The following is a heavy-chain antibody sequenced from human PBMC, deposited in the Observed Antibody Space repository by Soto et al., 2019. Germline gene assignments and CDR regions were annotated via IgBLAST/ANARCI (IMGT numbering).Heavy chain of an antibody. CDR3: ARDPYFSSPNWFDP. CDR1: GFSFSSYG. CDR2: IWYDGNNK. D-gene: IGHD3-10*01. Sequence: SLRLSCAASGFSFSSYGMHWVRQAPGKGLEWVAFIWYDGNNKYYADSVKGRFTISRDNSKNTLYLQMNNLRAEDTAVYYCARDPYFSSPNWFDPWGQGTLVTVPS. J-gene: IGHJ5*02. V-gene: IGHV3-33*01.